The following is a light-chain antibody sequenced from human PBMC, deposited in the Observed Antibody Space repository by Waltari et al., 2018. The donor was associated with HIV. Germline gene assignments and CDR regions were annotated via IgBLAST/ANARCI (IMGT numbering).Light chain of an antibody. J-gene: IGKJ1*01. CDR1: DIGSS. Sequence: DIGSSLAWYQQMPGTVPKLVIFSASSLQSGVSSRFSGSGSGTYFTLTISSLQPEDAATYFCQKYNSAPHTFGQGTRVEI. CDR2: SAS. CDR3: QKYNSAPHT. V-gene: IGKV1-27*01.